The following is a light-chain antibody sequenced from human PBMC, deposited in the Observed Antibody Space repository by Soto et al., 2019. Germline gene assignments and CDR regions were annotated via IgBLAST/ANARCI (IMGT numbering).Light chain of an antibody. V-gene: IGLV2-8*01. J-gene: IGLJ1*01. CDR1: SSDIGGYNY. Sequence: QSVLTQPPSASGSPGQSVTISCTGTSSDIGGYNYGSWYQQHPGKAPKLMIYEVVKRPSGVPYRFSGSRSGNTASLTVSGLQAEDEATYYCSSYSSSSTLVFGTGTKVTV. CDR3: SSYSSSSTLV. CDR2: EVV.